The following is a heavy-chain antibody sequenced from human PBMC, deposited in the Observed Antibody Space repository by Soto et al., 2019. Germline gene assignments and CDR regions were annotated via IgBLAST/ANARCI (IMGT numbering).Heavy chain of an antibody. CDR2: ISGSGGST. CDR3: ATDPGYDILTGYFPRFQH. D-gene: IGHD3-9*01. Sequence: EVQLLESGGGLVQPGGSLRLSCAASGFTFSSYAMSWVRQAPGKGLEWVSAISGSGGSTYYADSVKGRFTIARDNPKKTLYLEMNSLRAEDTAVYYCATDPGYDILTGYFPRFQHWGQGTLVTVSS. J-gene: IGHJ1*01. CDR1: GFTFSSYA. V-gene: IGHV3-23*01.